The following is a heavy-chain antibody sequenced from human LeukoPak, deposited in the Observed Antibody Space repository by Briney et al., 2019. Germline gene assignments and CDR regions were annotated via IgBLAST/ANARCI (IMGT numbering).Heavy chain of an antibody. D-gene: IGHD6-6*01. V-gene: IGHV4-30-4*08. J-gene: IGHJ6*03. CDR2: IYYSGST. CDR1: GGSISSGDYY. Sequence: SQTLSLTCTVSGGSISSGDYYWSWIRQPPGKGLEWIGYIYYSGSTYYNPSLKSRVTISVDTSKNQFSLKLSSVTAADTAVYYCARESIAARALLDYYYYMDVWGKGTTVTVSS. CDR3: ARESIAARALLDYYYYMDV.